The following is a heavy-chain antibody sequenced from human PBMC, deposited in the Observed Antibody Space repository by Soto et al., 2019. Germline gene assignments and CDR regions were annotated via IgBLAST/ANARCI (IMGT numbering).Heavy chain of an antibody. Sequence: SVKVSCKASGGTFSSYAISWVRQAPGQGLEWMGGIIPIFGTANYAQKFQGRVTITADESTSTAYMELSSLRSEDTAVYYCARDRAAAGPGYYGMDVWGQGTTVTVSS. J-gene: IGHJ6*02. V-gene: IGHV1-69*13. D-gene: IGHD6-13*01. CDR3: ARDRAAAGPGYYGMDV. CDR2: IIPIFGTA. CDR1: GGTFSSYA.